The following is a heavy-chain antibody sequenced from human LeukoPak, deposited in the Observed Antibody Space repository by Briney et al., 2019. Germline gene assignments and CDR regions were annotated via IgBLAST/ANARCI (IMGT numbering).Heavy chain of an antibody. CDR2: TYYRSKWYY. J-gene: IGHJ4*02. V-gene: IGHV6-1*01. CDR3: ARGDKQAFDY. D-gene: IGHD2-21*02. Sequence: SQTLSLTCAISGDRVSSNSAAWNWIRQSPSRGLEWLGRTYYRSKWYYDYALSVKSRIIINPDTSKNQFSLQLNSVTPEDTAVYYCARGDKQAFDYWGQGTLVTVSS. CDR1: GDRVSSNSAA.